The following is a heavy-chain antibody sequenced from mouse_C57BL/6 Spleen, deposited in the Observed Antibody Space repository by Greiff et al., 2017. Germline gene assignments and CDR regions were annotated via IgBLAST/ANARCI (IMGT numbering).Heavy chain of an antibody. CDR1: GFTFSDYY. D-gene: IGHD2-3*01. CDR2: INYDGSST. J-gene: IGHJ4*01. V-gene: IGHV5-16*01. CDR3: ARCFIYDDYHYAMDY. Sequence: EVQLVESEGGLVQPGSSMKLSCTASGFTFSDYYMAWVRQVPDKGLEWVANINYDGSSTYYLDSLKGRFIISRDNAKNILYLQMSSLKSEDTATYYCARCFIYDDYHYAMDYWGQGTSVTVSS.